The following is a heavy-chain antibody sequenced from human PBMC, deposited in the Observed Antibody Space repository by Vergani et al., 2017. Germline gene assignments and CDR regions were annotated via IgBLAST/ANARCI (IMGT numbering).Heavy chain of an antibody. Sequence: QVQLQESGPGLVKPSQTLSLTCTVAGGSISSGGYYWSWIRQHPGKGLELIGYIYYSGSTYYNPSLKSRVTISVDTSKNQFSLKLSSVTAADTAVYYCARGMGIWGWFDPWGQGTLVTVSS. V-gene: IGHV4-31*03. CDR2: IYYSGST. J-gene: IGHJ5*02. CDR1: GGSISSGGYY. D-gene: IGHD7-27*01. CDR3: ARGMGIWGWFDP.